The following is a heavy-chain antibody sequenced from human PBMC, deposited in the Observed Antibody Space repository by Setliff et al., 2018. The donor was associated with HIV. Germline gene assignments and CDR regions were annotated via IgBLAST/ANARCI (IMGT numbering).Heavy chain of an antibody. CDR1: GYPISSGYY. CDR3: ARHGWSGSYYYPFEY. J-gene: IGHJ4*02. D-gene: IGHD1-26*01. V-gene: IGHV4-38-2*01. Sequence: PSETLSLTCAVSGYPISSGYYWGWIRQPPGKGLEWIGCIYHSGSTYYNPSLKSRVTISVDTSKNQLSLKLSSVTAADTAVYYCARHGWSGSYYYPFEYWGQGTLVTVS. CDR2: IYHSGST.